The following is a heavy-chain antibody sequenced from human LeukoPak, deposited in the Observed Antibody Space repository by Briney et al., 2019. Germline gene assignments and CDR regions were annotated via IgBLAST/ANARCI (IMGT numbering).Heavy chain of an antibody. CDR2: IKQDGSEK. V-gene: IGHV3-7*05. CDR3: ARASDPWLQLT. Sequence: GGSLRLSCAASGFTFSNYWMIWVRQAPGKGLERVGNIKQDGSEKRYADSVRGRFTISRDNAQTSLYLQMNSLRAEDTAVYYCARASDPWLQLTWGQGTLVTVSS. D-gene: IGHD5-24*01. J-gene: IGHJ5*02. CDR1: GFTFSNYW.